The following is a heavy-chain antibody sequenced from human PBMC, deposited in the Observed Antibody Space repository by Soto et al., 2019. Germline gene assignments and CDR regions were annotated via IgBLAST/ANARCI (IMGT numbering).Heavy chain of an antibody. D-gene: IGHD6-19*01. CDR2: TWYDGSNK. V-gene: IGHV3-33*01. J-gene: IGHJ3*02. Sequence: PGGSLRLSCAASGFTFSSYGMHWVRQAPGKGLEWVAVTWYDGSNKYYADSVKGRFTISRDNSKNTLYLQMNSLRAEDTAVYYCARDGQWLVQKSPSYAFDIWGQGTMVTVSS. CDR3: ARDGQWLVQKSPSYAFDI. CDR1: GFTFSSYG.